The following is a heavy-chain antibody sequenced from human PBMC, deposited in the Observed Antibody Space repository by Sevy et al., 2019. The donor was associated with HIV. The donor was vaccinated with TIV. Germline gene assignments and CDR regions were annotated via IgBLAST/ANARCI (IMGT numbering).Heavy chain of an antibody. D-gene: IGHD6-13*01. Sequence: GESLKISCAASGFTFSSYGMHWVRQAPGKGLEWVAVIWYDGSNKYYADSVKGRFTISRDNSKNTLYLQMNSLRAEDTAVYYCAKGIAAPVGSEAFDIWGQGTMVTVSS. J-gene: IGHJ3*02. CDR3: AKGIAAPVGSEAFDI. CDR1: GFTFSSYG. V-gene: IGHV3-33*06. CDR2: IWYDGSNK.